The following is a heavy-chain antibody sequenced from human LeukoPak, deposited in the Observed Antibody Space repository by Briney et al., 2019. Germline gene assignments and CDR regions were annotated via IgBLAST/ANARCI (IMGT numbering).Heavy chain of an antibody. V-gene: IGHV3-53*01. J-gene: IGHJ6*02. CDR2: IHSGGIT. CDR1: GFTVSSNY. D-gene: IGHD6-13*01. Sequence: QPGGSLRLSCAASGFTVSSNYMSWVRQAPGTGLEWVSIIHSGGITHYADSVKGRFTISRDNSKNTLYLQMNSLRAEDTAVYYCVRDRGIASTGGYGMDVWGQGTTVTVSS. CDR3: VRDRGIASTGGYGMDV.